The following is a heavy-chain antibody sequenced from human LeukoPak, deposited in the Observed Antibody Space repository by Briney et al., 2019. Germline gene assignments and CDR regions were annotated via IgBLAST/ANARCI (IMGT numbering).Heavy chain of an antibody. J-gene: IGHJ3*02. CDR3: ASALPGYSSGWHAFDI. CDR2: INPSGGSA. CDR1: GYTFTSYY. V-gene: IGHV1-46*01. Sequence: ASVTVSCKASGYTFTSYYMHWVRQAPGQGLEWMGIINPSGGSASYAQKFQGRVTMTRDTSTSTVYMELSSLRSEDTAVYYCASALPGYSSGWHAFDIWGQGTMVTVSS. D-gene: IGHD6-19*01.